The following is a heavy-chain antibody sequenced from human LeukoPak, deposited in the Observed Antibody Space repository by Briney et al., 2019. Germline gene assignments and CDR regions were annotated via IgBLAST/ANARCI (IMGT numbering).Heavy chain of an antibody. Sequence: GGSLRLSCAASGFTISDYWMTWVRQAPGKGLEWVANIKQDGNEKTYVDSVKGRFTISRDNAKNSIFLQMNSLRVEDMAMYYCVRDGGTDWYDPWGQGTLVSVSS. D-gene: IGHD3-16*01. CDR1: GFTISDYW. CDR2: IKQDGNEK. CDR3: VRDGGTDWYDP. J-gene: IGHJ5*02. V-gene: IGHV3-7*01.